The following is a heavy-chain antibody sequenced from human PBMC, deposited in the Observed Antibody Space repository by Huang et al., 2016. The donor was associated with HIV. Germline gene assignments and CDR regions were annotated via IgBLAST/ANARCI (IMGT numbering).Heavy chain of an antibody. D-gene: IGHD2-15*01. CDR3: AKGIGPWVAATTRQGAFDM. CDR1: GFTFNSYA. Sequence: DAQLLESGGALVQPGGSLRLSCAASGFTFNSYAMNWVRQAPGEGLEWGAGLRGGGGKTHHADSVKGRFTISRDNSKRTVFLEMNSLRVEDTAIYYCAKGIGPWVAATTRQGAFDMWGQGTLVTVSS. J-gene: IGHJ3*02. CDR2: LRGGGGKT. V-gene: IGHV3-23*01.